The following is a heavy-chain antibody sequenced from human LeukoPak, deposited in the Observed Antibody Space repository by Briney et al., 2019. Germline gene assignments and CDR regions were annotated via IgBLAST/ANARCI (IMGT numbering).Heavy chain of an antibody. CDR2: INPNSGGT. Sequence: GAPVKVSCKASGYTFTGYYMHWVRQAPGQGLEWMGWINPNSGGTNYAQKFQGRVTMTRDTSISTAYMELSRLRSDDTAVYYCASSEKQHFWSGGRWFDPWGQGTLVTVSS. D-gene: IGHD3-3*02. CDR1: GYTFTGYY. CDR3: ASSEKQHFWSGGRWFDP. V-gene: IGHV1-2*02. J-gene: IGHJ5*02.